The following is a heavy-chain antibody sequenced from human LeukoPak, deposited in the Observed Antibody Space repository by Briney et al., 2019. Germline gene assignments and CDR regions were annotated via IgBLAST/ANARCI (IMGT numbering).Heavy chain of an antibody. CDR3: ARLRADSSGSYYFDY. CDR2: ISSSGGTI. J-gene: IGHJ4*02. V-gene: IGHV3-11*01. D-gene: IGHD3-22*01. Sequence: GGSLRLSCAASGFTVSSSYMSWVRQAPGEGLEWISYISSSGGTISYADSVKGRFTISRDIAKNSLYLQMNSLRAEDTAVYYCARLRADSSGSYYFDYWGQGTLVTVSS. CDR1: GFTVSSSY.